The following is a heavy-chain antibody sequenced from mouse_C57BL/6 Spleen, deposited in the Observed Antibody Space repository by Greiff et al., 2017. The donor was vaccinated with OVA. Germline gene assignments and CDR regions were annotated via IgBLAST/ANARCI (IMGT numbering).Heavy chain of an antibody. CDR3: ARTGSTVVTTPFAY. J-gene: IGHJ3*01. CDR2: ILPGSGST. CDR1: GYTFTGYW. D-gene: IGHD2-2*01. V-gene: IGHV1-9*01. Sequence: QVQLQQSGAELMKPGASVKLSCKATGYTFTGYWIEWVKQRPGHGLEWIGEILPGSGSTNYNEKFKGKATFTADTSSHTDYMQLRGLSTEDSAIYYCARTGSTVVTTPFAYWGQGTLVTVSA.